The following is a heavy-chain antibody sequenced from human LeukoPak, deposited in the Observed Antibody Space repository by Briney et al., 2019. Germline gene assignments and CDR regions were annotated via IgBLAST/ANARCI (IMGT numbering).Heavy chain of an antibody. Sequence: PSETLSLTCTVSGGSISGSSYYWGWIRQPPGKGLEWIGSIYYSGSTYYNPSLKSRVTISVDTSKNQFSLKLSSVTAADTAVYYCARVSGWYREGFDYWGQGTLVTVSS. J-gene: IGHJ4*02. D-gene: IGHD6-19*01. CDR1: GGSISGSSYY. CDR3: ARVSGWYREGFDY. CDR2: IYYSGST. V-gene: IGHV4-39*07.